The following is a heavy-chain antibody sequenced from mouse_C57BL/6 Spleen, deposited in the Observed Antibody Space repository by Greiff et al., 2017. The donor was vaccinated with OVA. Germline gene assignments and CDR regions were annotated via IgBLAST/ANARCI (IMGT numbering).Heavy chain of an antibody. CDR1: GFSLTSYG. Sequence: VQLQQSGPGLVQPSQSLSITCTVSGFSLTSYGVHWVRQSQGKGREWLGVIWSGGSTDYNAAFISRLSISKDNSKSQVFFKMNSLQADDTAIYYCARGDSIVIGGYFDVWGTGTTVTVSS. CDR3: ARGDSIVIGGYFDV. D-gene: IGHD2-5*01. J-gene: IGHJ1*03. CDR2: IWSGGST. V-gene: IGHV2-2*01.